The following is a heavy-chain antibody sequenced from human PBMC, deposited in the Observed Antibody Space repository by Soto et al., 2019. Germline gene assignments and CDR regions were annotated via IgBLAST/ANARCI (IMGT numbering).Heavy chain of an antibody. CDR3: ARALTPIVTLFDY. CDR1: GGSISSYY. V-gene: IGHV4-59*01. CDR2: IYYSGST. Sequence: PSETLSLTCTVSGGSISSYYWSWIRQPPGKGLEWIGYIYYSGSTNYNPSLKSRVTISVDTSKNQFSLKLSSVTAADTAVYYCARALTPIVTLFDYWGQGTLVTVSS. J-gene: IGHJ4*02. D-gene: IGHD5-18*01.